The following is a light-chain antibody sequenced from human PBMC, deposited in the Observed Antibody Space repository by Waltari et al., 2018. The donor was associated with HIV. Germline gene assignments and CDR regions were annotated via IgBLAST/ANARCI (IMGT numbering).Light chain of an antibody. CDR3: QQYGKWPHN. Sequence: IVMTQSPATLSVSPGERATLSCRASENVIINLAWYQQKPGQPPRLLLFGASTRATYIPARFSGSGSGTEFTLPINSLQPEDSAIYYCQQYGKWPHNFGGGTKVEVK. CDR2: GAS. J-gene: IGKJ4*01. V-gene: IGKV3-15*01. CDR1: ENVIIN.